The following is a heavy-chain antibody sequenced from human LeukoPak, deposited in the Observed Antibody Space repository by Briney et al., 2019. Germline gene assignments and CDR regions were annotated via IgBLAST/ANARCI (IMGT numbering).Heavy chain of an antibody. CDR1: GFTFSSYG. D-gene: IGHD1-14*01. CDR2: IWYDGSNK. Sequence: PGGSLRLSCAASGFTFSSYGMHWVRQAPGKGLEGVAVIWYDGSNKYYADSVKGRFTISRDNSKNTLYLQMNSLRAEDTAVYYCARDPNRYAFDYWGQGTLVTVSS. CDR3: ARDPNRYAFDY. J-gene: IGHJ4*02. V-gene: IGHV3-33*01.